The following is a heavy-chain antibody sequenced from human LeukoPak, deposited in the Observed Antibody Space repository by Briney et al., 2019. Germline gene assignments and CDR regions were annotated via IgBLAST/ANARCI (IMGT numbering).Heavy chain of an antibody. V-gene: IGHV4-34*01. D-gene: IGHD2-2*01. CDR3: ARRGCSSTSFYAFDY. Sequence: PSETLSLTCAVYGGSFSGYYWSWIRQPPGKGLEWIGKINHSGSTNYNPSLKSRVTISVDTSKNQFSLKLSSVTAADTAVYYCARRGCSSTSFYAFDYWGQGTLVTVSS. CDR1: GGSFSGYY. CDR2: INHSGST. J-gene: IGHJ4*02.